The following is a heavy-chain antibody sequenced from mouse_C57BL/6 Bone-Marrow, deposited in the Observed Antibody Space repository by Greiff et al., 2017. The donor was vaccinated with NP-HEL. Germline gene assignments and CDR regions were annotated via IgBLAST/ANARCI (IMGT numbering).Heavy chain of an antibody. V-gene: IGHV1-15*01. CDR1: GYTFTDYE. CDR3: VYGNYLYYAMDY. D-gene: IGHD2-1*01. Sequence: VQLQQSGAELVRPGASVTLSCKASGYTFTDYEMHWVKQTPVHGLEWIGAIDPETGGTAYNQKFKGKAILTADKSSSTAYMELRSLTSEDSAVYYCVYGNYLYYAMDYWGQGTSVTVSS. J-gene: IGHJ4*01. CDR2: IDPETGGT.